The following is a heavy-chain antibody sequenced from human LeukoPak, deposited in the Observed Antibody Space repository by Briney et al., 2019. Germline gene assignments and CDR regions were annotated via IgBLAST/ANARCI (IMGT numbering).Heavy chain of an antibody. CDR1: GVTFSDYY. D-gene: IGHD6-13*01. CDR3: ARVSRFSSSWYLRGMDV. J-gene: IGHJ6*02. Sequence: LRLSCAASGVTFSDYYMSWIRQAPGKGLEWIGSIYYSGSTYYNPSLKSRVTISVDTSKNQFSLKLSSVTAADTAVYYCARVSRFSSSWYLRGMDVWGQGTTVTVSS. V-gene: IGHV4-39*07. CDR2: IYYSGST.